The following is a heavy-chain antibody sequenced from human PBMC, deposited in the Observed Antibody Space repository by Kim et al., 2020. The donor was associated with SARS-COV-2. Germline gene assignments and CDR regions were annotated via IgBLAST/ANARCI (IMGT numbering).Heavy chain of an antibody. V-gene: IGHV3-11*06. J-gene: IGHJ6*02. D-gene: IGHD2-2*01. Sequence: ADSVQGRFTISRDNAKNSLYLQMTSRRAEDTAVYYCARAGGPAALYYGLDVWGQGTTATVSS. CDR3: ARAGGPAALYYGLDV.